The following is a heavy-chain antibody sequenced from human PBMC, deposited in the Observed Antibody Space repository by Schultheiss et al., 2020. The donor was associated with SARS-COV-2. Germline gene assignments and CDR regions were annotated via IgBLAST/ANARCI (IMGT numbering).Heavy chain of an antibody. D-gene: IGHD3-16*01. CDR1: GGSFSGYY. CDR3: ARDDDRLDY. J-gene: IGHJ4*02. Sequence: SETLSLTCAVYGGSFSGYYWSWIRQPPGKGLEWIGEINHSGSTNYNPSLKSRVTISVDKSKNQFSLKLSSVTAADTAVYYCARDDDRLDYWGQGTLVTVSS. CDR2: INHSGST. V-gene: IGHV4-34*01.